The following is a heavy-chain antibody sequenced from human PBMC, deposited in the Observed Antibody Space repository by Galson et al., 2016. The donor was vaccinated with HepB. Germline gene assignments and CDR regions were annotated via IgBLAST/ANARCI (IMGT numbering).Heavy chain of an antibody. CDR2: IYYRGRT. J-gene: IGHJ2*01. CDR1: GGSISSSSYY. CDR3: ARVRSLYWFFDL. Sequence: SETQSLTCTVSGGSISSSSYYWGWTRQPPGKGLEWIGNIYYRGRTYYKSSLDSRVTISVDTFKNQFSLRLNSVTAADTAVYYCARVRSLYWFFDLWGRGTLVTVSS. V-gene: IGHV4-39*01.